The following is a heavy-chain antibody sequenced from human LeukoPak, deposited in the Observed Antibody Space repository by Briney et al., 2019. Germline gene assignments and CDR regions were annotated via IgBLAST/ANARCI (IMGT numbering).Heavy chain of an antibody. Sequence: ASVKVSCKASGGTFSSYAISWVRQAPGQGLEWMGGIIPIFGTANYAQKFQGRVTITADKSTSTAYMELSSLRSEDTAVYYCARICSGGSCYSNYYYGMDVWGQGTTVTVSS. CDR1: GGTFSSYA. D-gene: IGHD2-15*01. CDR3: ARICSGGSCYSNYYYGMDV. J-gene: IGHJ6*02. CDR2: IIPIFGTA. V-gene: IGHV1-69*06.